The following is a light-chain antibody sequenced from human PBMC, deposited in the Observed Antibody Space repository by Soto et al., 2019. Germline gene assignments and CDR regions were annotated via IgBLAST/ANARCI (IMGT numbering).Light chain of an antibody. V-gene: IGLV2-11*01. CDR1: SSDVGTYKY. J-gene: IGLJ1*01. Sequence: QSVLTQPRPVSGSPGQSVTISCTGNSSDVGTYKYVSWYQNQPGTAPKLIIYDVTKRPSGVPDRFSGSKSGDTASLTISGLQAEDEADYYCCSYAGSYTYVFGTGTKVTVL. CDR3: CSYAGSYTYV. CDR2: DVT.